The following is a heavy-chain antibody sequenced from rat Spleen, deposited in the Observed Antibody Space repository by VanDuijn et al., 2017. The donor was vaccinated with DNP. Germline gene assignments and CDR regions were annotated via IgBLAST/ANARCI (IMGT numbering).Heavy chain of an antibody. CDR1: GFTFSTTW. CDR2: IKAKSNNYAA. J-gene: IGHJ4*01. V-gene: IGHV6-6*01. D-gene: IGHD1-9*01. CDR3: ARYYGYNYYAMDA. Sequence: EVQVLESGGGLVQPGNSLKLSCATSGFTFSTTWMYWYRQFPEKRLEWVARIKAKSNNYAADYTESVKGRFTISRDNAQNTLYLQMSKLGSEDTAMYFCARYYGYNYYAMDAWGQGTSVTVSS.